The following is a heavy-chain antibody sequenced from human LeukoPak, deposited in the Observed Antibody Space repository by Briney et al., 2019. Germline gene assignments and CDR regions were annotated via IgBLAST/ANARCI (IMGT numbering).Heavy chain of an antibody. CDR2: INPNSGGT. CDR1: GYTLIGYY. V-gene: IGHV1-2*02. D-gene: IGHD4-17*01. CDR3: ARAYGLEYYFDY. J-gene: IGHJ4*02. Sequence: ASVTVSCKASGYTLIGYYIYWVRQAPGQGLEWMGWINPNSGGTNYAQKFQGRVTMTRDTSISTAYMELSRLRSDDTAVYYCARAYGLEYYFDYWGQGTLVTVSS.